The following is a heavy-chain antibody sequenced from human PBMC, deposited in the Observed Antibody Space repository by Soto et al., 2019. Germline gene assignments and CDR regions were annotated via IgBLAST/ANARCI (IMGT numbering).Heavy chain of an antibody. J-gene: IGHJ2*01. Sequence: QVQLVKSGAEVKKPGSSVKVSCKASGGTFSSYAISWVRQAPGQGLEWMGGIIPIFGTANYAQKSQGRVTITADESTSKAYMELSSLRSEDTAVYYCARAFCGGDCYASDWYFDLWVRGHLVTVSS. CDR1: GGTFSSYA. CDR2: IIPIFGTA. D-gene: IGHD2-21*02. CDR3: ARAFCGGDCYASDWYFDL. V-gene: IGHV1-69*01.